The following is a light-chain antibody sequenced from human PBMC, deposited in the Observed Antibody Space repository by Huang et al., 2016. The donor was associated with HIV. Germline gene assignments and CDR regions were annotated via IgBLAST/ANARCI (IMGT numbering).Light chain of an antibody. Sequence: AIQLPQSPSSLSASVGDRVTITCRASQDITNDLGWYQQKPGKAPKLLLSAASTLRSGVPSRFSGSGSGTDFTLTISSLQPEDFATYFCLQDFTYPRTFGQGTRVEI. CDR1: QDITND. V-gene: IGKV1-6*02. CDR3: LQDFTYPRT. J-gene: IGKJ1*01. CDR2: AAS.